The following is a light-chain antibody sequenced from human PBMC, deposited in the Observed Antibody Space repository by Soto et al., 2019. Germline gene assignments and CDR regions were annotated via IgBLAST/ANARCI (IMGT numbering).Light chain of an antibody. Sequence: QSALTQPASVSGSPGQSITISCTGTSSDVGGYNYVSWYQQHPGKAPKLMIYEVSNRPSGVSNRFSGSKSGNTASLTISGLHAEDEADYYCSSYTSSSTGVVFGGGTKLTVL. V-gene: IGLV2-14*01. CDR2: EVS. CDR3: SSYTSSSTGVV. CDR1: SSDVGGYNY. J-gene: IGLJ2*01.